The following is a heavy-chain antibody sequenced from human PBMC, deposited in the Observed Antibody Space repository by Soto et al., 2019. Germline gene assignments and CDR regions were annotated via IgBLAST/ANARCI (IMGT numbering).Heavy chain of an antibody. D-gene: IGHD3-16*02. CDR2: ISSNGGST. CDR3: ARDRGRLRLGELSLCPGY. Sequence: EVQLVESGGGLVQPGGSLRLSCAASGFTFSSYAMHWVRQAPGKGLEYVSAISSNGGSTYYANSVKGRFTISRDNSKNTLYLQMGSLRAEDMAVYYCARDRGRLRLGELSLCPGYWGQGTLVTVSS. V-gene: IGHV3-64*01. J-gene: IGHJ4*02. CDR1: GFTFSSYA.